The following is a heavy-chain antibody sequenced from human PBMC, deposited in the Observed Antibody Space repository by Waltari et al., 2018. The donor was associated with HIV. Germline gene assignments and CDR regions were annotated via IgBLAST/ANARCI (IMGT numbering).Heavy chain of an antibody. CDR3: ARANLNDYFYGMDV. J-gene: IGHJ6*02. CDR1: GDSISSGGSY. V-gene: IGHV4-31*03. CDR2: IYYRGSS. Sequence: QVQLQESGPGLVKPSQTLSLTCTVSGDSISSGGSYWSWIRQHPGKGLAWIGYIYYRGSSHDNPSLKSRVNISVDTSKNQFSLNLSAVTAADTAVYYCARANLNDYFYGMDVWGQGTTVTVSS. D-gene: IGHD2-8*01.